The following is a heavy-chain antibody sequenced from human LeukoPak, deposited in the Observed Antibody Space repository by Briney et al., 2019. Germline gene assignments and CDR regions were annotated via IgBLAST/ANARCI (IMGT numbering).Heavy chain of an antibody. CDR2: VYSRGST. V-gene: IGHV4-4*07. J-gene: IGHJ5*02. Sequence: SETLSLTCTVPGGSISSHYWNWIRQPAGKRLEWIGRVYSRGSTNYNPSLKSRVTVSADNSKNQFSLKLSSVTVADTAVYYCARSYNDYNWFDPWGQGILVTVSA. CDR1: GGSISSHY. CDR3: ARSYNDYNWFDP. D-gene: IGHD3-16*01.